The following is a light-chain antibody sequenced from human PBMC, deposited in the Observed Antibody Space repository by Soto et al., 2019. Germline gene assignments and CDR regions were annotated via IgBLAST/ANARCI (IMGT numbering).Light chain of an antibody. CDR1: YSNVGVNY. V-gene: IGLV1-47*01. J-gene: IGLJ2*01. CDR3: VTWDDSLRAAV. Sequence: QSVLTQPPSASGTPGHWVTFSCSGGYSNVGVNYVYWYRQLPGAAPSLLIYKNDQRPSGVPARFSGSKSGSSAALAISGLRSEDEADYYCVTWDDSLRAAVFGGGTKLTVL. CDR2: KND.